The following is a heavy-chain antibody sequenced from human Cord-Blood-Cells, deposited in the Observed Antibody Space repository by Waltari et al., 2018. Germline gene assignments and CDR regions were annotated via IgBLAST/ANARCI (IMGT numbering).Heavy chain of an antibody. CDR1: GGSFSGYY. CDR3: ARGYCSSTSCNWFDT. J-gene: IGHJ5*02. V-gene: IGHV4-34*01. Sequence: QVQLQQWGAGLLKPSETLSLTCAVYGGSFSGYYWSWIRQHPGKGLEWIGEINHSGSTNYNPSLKSRVTISVDTSKNQFSLKLSSVTAAETAVYYCARGYCSSTSCNWFDTWGQGTLVTVSS. D-gene: IGHD2-2*01. CDR2: INHSGST.